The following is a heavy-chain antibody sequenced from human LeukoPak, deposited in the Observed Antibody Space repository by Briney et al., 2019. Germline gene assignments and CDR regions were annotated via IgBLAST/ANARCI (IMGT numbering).Heavy chain of an antibody. CDR1: GGSISSSSYY. CDR2: IYYSVST. Sequence: PSGTLSLTCTVSGGSISSSSYYWGWIRQPPGKGLEWIGSIYYSVSTYYNPSLKSRVTISVDTSKNQFSLKLSSVTAADTAVYYCARHGGLLWFGESHLDYWGQGTLVTVSS. J-gene: IGHJ4*02. D-gene: IGHD3-10*01. V-gene: IGHV4-39*01. CDR3: ARHGGLLWFGESHLDY.